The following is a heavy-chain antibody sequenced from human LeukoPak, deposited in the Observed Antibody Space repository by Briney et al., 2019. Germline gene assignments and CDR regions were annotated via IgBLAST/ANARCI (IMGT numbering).Heavy chain of an antibody. D-gene: IGHD3-22*01. J-gene: IGHJ4*02. CDR3: GGDYQGAYYGSSGYEPFDY. Sequence: ASVKVSCKASGYTFTSYGINWVRQAPGQGLEWMGWINAYNGNTNYAQELQGRVTMTTDTSTTTAYMELRSLRSDDTAVYYCGGDYQGAYYGSSGYEPFDYWGQGTLVTVSS. CDR2: INAYNGNT. CDR1: GYTFTSYG. V-gene: IGHV1-18*01.